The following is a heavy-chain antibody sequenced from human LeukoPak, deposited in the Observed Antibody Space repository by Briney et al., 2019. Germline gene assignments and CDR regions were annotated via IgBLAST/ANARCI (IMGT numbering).Heavy chain of an antibody. CDR1: GGSISSYY. CDR3: ARGLTMVRGDDRDY. D-gene: IGHD3-10*01. V-gene: IGHV4-59*01. CDR2: IYYSASN. Sequence: PSETLSLTCTVSGGSISSYYWSWIRQPPAQGLGLIGYIYYSASNNYDPSLKSRVTISVDTSKNQFYLKLSSVTAADTAVYYCARGLTMVRGDDRDYWGQGTLVTVSS. J-gene: IGHJ4*02.